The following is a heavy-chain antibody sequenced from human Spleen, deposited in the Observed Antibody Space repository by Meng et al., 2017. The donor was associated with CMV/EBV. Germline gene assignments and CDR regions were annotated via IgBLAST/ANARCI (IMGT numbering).Heavy chain of an antibody. D-gene: IGHD6-19*01. CDR2: INPNSGGT. V-gene: IGHV1-2*02. J-gene: IGHJ3*02. CDR1: GYTFTGYY. Sequence: ASVKVSCKASGYTFTGYYVHWVRQAPGQGLEWMGWINPNSGGTNYAQRFQGRVTMTRDTSINTAYMELSRQRSDDTAVYYCARAVSAVAVRAFDIWGQGTMVTVSS. CDR3: ARAVSAVAVRAFDI.